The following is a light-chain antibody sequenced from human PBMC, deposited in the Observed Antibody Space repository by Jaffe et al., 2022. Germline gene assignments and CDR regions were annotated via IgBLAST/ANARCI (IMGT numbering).Light chain of an antibody. CDR3: QQYGGSVWT. V-gene: IGKV3-20*01. CDR1: QGFSSAY. J-gene: IGKJ1*01. Sequence: EIVLTQSPGTLSLSPGERATLSCRASQGFSSAYLAWYQQTPGQAPRLLIYAASTRATGIPDRFSGSGSGTDFTLTISRLEPEDFAVYYCQQYGGSVWTFGQGTKVEIK. CDR2: AAS.